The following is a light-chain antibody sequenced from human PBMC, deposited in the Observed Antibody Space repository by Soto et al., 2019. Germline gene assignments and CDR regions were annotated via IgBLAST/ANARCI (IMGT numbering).Light chain of an antibody. Sequence: EIVLTQSPGTLSLSPGERATLSCRASQSVRNNYLAWYQQKRGQPPRLLIYNASTRATGIPDRFGGSGSGTDFSLTISRLEPEDFAFYYCQQYGSSSQTFGQGTEVEMK. CDR1: QSVRNNY. J-gene: IGKJ1*01. CDR2: NAS. CDR3: QQYGSSSQT. V-gene: IGKV3-20*01.